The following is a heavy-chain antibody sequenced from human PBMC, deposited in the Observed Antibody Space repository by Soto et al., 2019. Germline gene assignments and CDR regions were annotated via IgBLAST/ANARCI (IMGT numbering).Heavy chain of an antibody. D-gene: IGHD2-15*01. CDR3: ARGVAPYYFDY. CDR2: INAGNGNT. CDR1: GYTFTSYA. Sequence: QVQLVQSGAEEKKPGASVKVSCKASGYTFTSYAVHWVRQAPGRRLEWMGWINAGNGNTKYSQKFQGRVTITRDTSASTGYMELSSLRSEDTAVYYCARGVAPYYFDYWGQGTLVTVSS. V-gene: IGHV1-3*05. J-gene: IGHJ4*02.